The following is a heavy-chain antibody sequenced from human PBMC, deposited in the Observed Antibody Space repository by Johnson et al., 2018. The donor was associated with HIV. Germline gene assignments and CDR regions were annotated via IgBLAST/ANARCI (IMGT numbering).Heavy chain of an antibody. CDR3: AREGNWHYVLAFDI. J-gene: IGHJ3*02. V-gene: IGHV3-13*01. Sequence: VQLVESGGGLVQPGGSLRLSCAASGFTFSSYDMHWVRQATGKGLEWVSAIGTAGDTYYPGSVKGRFTISRENAKNSLYLQMNSLRAGDTAVYYCAREGNWHYVLAFDIWGQGTMVTVSS. D-gene: IGHD1-7*01. CDR1: GFTFSSYD. CDR2: IGTAGDT.